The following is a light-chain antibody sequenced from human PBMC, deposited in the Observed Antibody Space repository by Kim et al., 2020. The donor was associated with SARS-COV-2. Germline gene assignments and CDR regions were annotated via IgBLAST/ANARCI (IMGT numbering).Light chain of an antibody. V-gene: IGLV2-14*03. CDR1: SSDVGGYNY. CDR2: DVS. CDR3: SSYTSSSTYV. Sequence: GQSITISCKGTSSDVGGYNYVSWYQQHPGKAPKLMIYDVSNRPSGVSNRFSGSKSGNTASLTISGLQAEDEADYYCSSYTSSSTYVFGTGTKVTVL. J-gene: IGLJ1*01.